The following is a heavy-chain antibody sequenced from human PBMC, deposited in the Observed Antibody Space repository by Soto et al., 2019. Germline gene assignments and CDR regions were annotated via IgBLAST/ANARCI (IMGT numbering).Heavy chain of an antibody. D-gene: IGHD2-15*01. V-gene: IGHV1-2*04. CDR1: GYAYTGYY. Sequence: QVQLVQSGAEVKKPGASVKVSCKASGYAYTGYYMHWVRQAPGQGLEWMGWINPNSGGTNYAQKFQGWVTMTRDTSISTAYMELSRLRSDDTAVYYCALKMAVVEAFDIWGQGTMVTDSS. CDR3: ALKMAVVEAFDI. J-gene: IGHJ3*02. CDR2: INPNSGGT.